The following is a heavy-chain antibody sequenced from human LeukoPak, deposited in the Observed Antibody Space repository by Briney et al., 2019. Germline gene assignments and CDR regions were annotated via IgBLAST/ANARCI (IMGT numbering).Heavy chain of an antibody. CDR1: GGSISGGSYY. Sequence: PSETLSLTCTVSGGSISGGSYYWSWIRQPPGKGLEWIGEINHSGSTNYNPSLKSRVTISVDTSKNQFSLKLSSVTAADTAVYYCARAYGSGYYYEVYYFDYWGQGTLVTVSS. CDR3: ARAYGSGYYYEVYYFDY. D-gene: IGHD3-22*01. J-gene: IGHJ4*02. V-gene: IGHV4-39*07. CDR2: INHSGST.